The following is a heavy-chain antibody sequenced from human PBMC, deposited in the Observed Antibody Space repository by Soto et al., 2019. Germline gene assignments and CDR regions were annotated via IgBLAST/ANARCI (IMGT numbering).Heavy chain of an antibody. CDR2: INPSGGST. Sequence: QVQLVQSGAEVKKPGASVKVSCKASGYTFTSYYMHWVRQAPGQGLEWMGIINPSGGSTSYAQKFQGRVTMTRDTSTSTVYMELSSLRSEDTAVYYCARVGYYYDSSGRYWYFDLWGRGTLVPVSS. CDR3: ARVGYYYDSSGRYWYFDL. J-gene: IGHJ2*01. D-gene: IGHD3-22*01. V-gene: IGHV1-46*01. CDR1: GYTFTSYY.